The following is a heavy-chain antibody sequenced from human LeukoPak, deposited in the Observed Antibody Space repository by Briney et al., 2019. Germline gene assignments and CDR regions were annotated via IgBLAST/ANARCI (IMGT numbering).Heavy chain of an antibody. CDR2: MNPNSGNT. V-gene: IGHV1-8*03. CDR3: ARDYGGNPGWFDP. D-gene: IGHD4-23*01. Sequence: ASVKVSCKASGYTFTSYDVNWVRQAPGQGLEWMGWMNPNSGNTGYPQKFQGRVTITRDTSISTTYLELSSLRSEDTAVYYCARDYGGNPGWFDPWGQGTLVTVSS. CDR1: GYTFTSYD. J-gene: IGHJ5*02.